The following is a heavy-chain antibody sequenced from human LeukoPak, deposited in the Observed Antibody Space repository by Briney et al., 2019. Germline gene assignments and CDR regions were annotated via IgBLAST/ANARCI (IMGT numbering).Heavy chain of an antibody. CDR2: ISYDGSNR. CDR1: GFTFSTYA. Sequence: PGKSLRLSCAASGFTFSTYAMDWVRQAPGKGLEWVAVISYDGSNRYYAESVKGRFTISRDNSKNTLYLQMNSLRAEDTAVYYCARDPHYYGSGSYSPYYGMDVWGQGTTVTVSS. V-gene: IGHV3-30-3*01. D-gene: IGHD3-10*01. J-gene: IGHJ6*02. CDR3: ARDPHYYGSGSYSPYYGMDV.